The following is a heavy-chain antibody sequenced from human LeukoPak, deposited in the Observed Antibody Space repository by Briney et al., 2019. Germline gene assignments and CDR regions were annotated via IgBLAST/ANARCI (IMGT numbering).Heavy chain of an antibody. Sequence: PSETLSLTCAVYGGSFSGYYWSWIRQPPGKGLEWIGEINHSGSTNYNPSLKSRVTISVDTSKNQFSLKLSSVTAADTAVYYCATLQLVVSSALDYWGQGTLVTVSS. CDR3: ATLQLVVSSALDY. J-gene: IGHJ4*02. V-gene: IGHV4-34*01. CDR1: GGSFSGYY. D-gene: IGHD6-13*01. CDR2: INHSGST.